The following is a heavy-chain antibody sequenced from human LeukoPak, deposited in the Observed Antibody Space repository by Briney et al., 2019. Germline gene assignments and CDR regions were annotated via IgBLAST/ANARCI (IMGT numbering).Heavy chain of an antibody. J-gene: IGHJ4*02. Sequence: GGSLRLSCAVSGLTFSDYSMTWIRQAPEKGLFWVSGISAGGGSTYYADSVKGRFTISRDNSRNTLYLQMNSLSAEGTAVYYCAKDAAGPEYWGQGTLVAVSS. CDR3: AKDAAGPEY. D-gene: IGHD6-13*01. V-gene: IGHV3-23*01. CDR1: GLTFSDYS. CDR2: ISAGGGST.